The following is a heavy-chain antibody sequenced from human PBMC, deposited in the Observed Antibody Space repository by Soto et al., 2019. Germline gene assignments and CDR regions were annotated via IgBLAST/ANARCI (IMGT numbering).Heavy chain of an antibody. CDR3: TTGSDEGY. D-gene: IGHD1-26*01. V-gene: IGHV3-15*07. Sequence: EVQLVESGGGLVKPGGSLRLSCAASGFSFTNAWMNWVRQAPGKGLEWVGRIKTNAEAETTDHSTPVKGRFTISRDDSKNTLYLQLNSLRIEDTAVYYCTTGSDEGYWGQGALVTVSS. CDR1: GFSFTNAW. J-gene: IGHJ4*02. CDR2: IKTNAEAETT.